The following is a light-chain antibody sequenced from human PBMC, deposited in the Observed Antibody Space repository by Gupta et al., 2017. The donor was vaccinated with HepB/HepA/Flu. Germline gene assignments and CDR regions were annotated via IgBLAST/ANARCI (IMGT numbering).Light chain of an antibody. CDR1: NIRSKS. Sequence: SYVLTPPHSVSVAPGKTARITCGGNNIRSKSVHWYHQKPGQAPVLVVYDNSDRPSGIPERISASNSGNTATLTISRVEAGDEADYYCQVWDRGSDHWVFGGGTKLTVL. J-gene: IGLJ3*02. V-gene: IGLV3-21*03. CDR2: DNS. CDR3: QVWDRGSDHWV.